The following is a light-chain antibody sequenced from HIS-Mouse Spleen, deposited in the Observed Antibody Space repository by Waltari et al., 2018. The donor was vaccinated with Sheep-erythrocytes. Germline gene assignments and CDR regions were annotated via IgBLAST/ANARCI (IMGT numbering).Light chain of an antibody. J-gene: IGLJ1*01. V-gene: IGLV2-11*01. CDR2: DVS. CDR3: CSYAGSYNHV. CDR1: RSAVGGYNY. Sequence: QSALTQPRSVSGSPGQSVTISCTGTRSAVGGYNYVSWYQQHPGNAPKLMIYDVSKRPSGVPDRFSGSKSGNTASLTISGLQAEDEADYYCCSYAGSYNHVFATGTKVTVL.